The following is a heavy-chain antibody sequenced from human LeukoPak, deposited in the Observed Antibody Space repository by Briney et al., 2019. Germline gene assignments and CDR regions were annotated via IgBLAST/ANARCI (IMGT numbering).Heavy chain of an antibody. V-gene: IGHV1-2*02. D-gene: IGHD2-2*01. CDR3: ARALYCSSTSCRTFDI. Sequence: ASVKVSCKASGYTFTGYYMHWVRQAPGQGLEWMGWINPNSGGTNYAQKFQGRVTMTRDTSISTAYMELSRLRSDDTAVYYCARALYCSSTSCRTFDIWGQGTMVTVSS. CDR2: INPNSGGT. J-gene: IGHJ3*02. CDR1: GYTFTGYY.